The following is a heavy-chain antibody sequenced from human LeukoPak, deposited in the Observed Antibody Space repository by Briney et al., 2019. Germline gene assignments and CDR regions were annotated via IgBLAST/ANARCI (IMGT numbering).Heavy chain of an antibody. CDR2: IYPGDSDT. CDR3: ARLACSGGSCYSSRINWFDP. D-gene: IGHD2-15*01. Sequence: GESLKISCKGSGYSFTSYWIGWVRQMPGKGLEWMGIIYPGDSDTRYSPSFQGQVTISADKSVSTAYLQWSSLKASDTAMYYCARLACSGGSCYSSRINWFDPWGQGTLVIVSP. J-gene: IGHJ5*02. CDR1: GYSFTSYW. V-gene: IGHV5-51*01.